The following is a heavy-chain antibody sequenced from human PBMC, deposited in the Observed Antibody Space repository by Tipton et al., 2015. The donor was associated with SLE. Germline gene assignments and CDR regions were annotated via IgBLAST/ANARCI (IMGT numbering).Heavy chain of an antibody. D-gene: IGHD5-12*01. J-gene: IGHJ3*02. CDR2: ISDRGGT. CDR3: ARQHGYSGYDSVDAFDI. V-gene: IGHV4-59*08. CDR1: GGSISSNY. Sequence: TLSLTCSVSGGSISSNYWIWIRQPPGKGLEWIGYISDRGGTNYNPSLKSRLTISVDPAKNQFSLRLSSVTAADTAVYYCARQHGYSGYDSVDAFDIWGQGTMVTVSA.